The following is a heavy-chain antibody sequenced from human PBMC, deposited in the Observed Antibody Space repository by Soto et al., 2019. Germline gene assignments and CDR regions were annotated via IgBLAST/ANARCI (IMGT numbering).Heavy chain of an antibody. CDR1: GGTFSSYA. CDR2: LITIFGTA. CDR3: AFRIQQWLGDY. Sequence: QVQLVQAGAEVKKPGSSVKVSCKASGGTFSSYAISWVRQAPGQGLEWMGGLITIFGTANYAQKFQGRVTITADESTSTAYMELSSLRSEDTAEYYCAFRIQQWLGDYWGQGTLVTVSS. J-gene: IGHJ4*02. V-gene: IGHV1-69*01. D-gene: IGHD5-18*01.